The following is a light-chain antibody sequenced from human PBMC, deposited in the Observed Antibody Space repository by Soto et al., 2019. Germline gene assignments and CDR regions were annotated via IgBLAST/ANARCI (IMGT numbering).Light chain of an antibody. J-gene: IGKJ1*01. V-gene: IGKV3-20*01. Sequence: EIVLMQSPGTLSLSPGERATLSCRASESVSSTHLAWYQQKPGQAPRLLIHSASNRATGVPDRFSGSGSGTDFTLIISRLEPEDFAVYYCSQYGSAPGTFGQGTKVEIK. CDR1: ESVSSTH. CDR2: SAS. CDR3: SQYGSAPGT.